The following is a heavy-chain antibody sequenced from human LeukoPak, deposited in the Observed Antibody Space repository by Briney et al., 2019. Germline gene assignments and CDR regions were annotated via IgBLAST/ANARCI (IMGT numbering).Heavy chain of an antibody. CDR3: ARDPQPIYGDYEDY. CDR1: GYTFTGYY. V-gene: IGHV1-2*02. J-gene: IGHJ4*02. Sequence: GASVKVSCKASGYTFTGYYMHWVRQAPGQGLECMGWINPNSGGTNYAQKFQGRVTMTRDTSISTAYMELSRLRSDDTAVYYCARDPQPIYGDYEDYWGQGTLVTVSS. CDR2: INPNSGGT. D-gene: IGHD4-17*01.